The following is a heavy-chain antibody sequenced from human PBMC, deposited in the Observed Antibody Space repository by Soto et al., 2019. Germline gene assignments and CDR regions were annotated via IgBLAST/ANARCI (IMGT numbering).Heavy chain of an antibody. CDR1: GYIFTAYG. V-gene: IGHV1-18*01. Sequence: ASVKVSCKTCGYIFTAYGLAWLRQAPGQRPEWMGWVSTNDDRTNYAQKFQGRVTMTTDRSTTTTSMELRSLRPDDTAVYYCARELNTESSAYYSFAFWGQGTLVTVS. J-gene: IGHJ4*02. D-gene: IGHD3-22*01. CDR3: ARELNTESSAYYSFAF. CDR2: VSTNDDRT.